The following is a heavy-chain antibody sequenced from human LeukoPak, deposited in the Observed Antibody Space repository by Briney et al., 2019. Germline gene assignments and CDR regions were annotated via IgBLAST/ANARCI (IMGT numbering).Heavy chain of an antibody. Sequence: SETLSLTCTVSGGSFSTYYWSWIRQPPGKGLEWIEYIYYSGSTDYNPSLKSRVTMSLDTSKNQFSLNLSSVTAADTALYYCARAVITFGGAVAKGFDCWGQGTLVTVSS. CDR3: ARAVITFGGAVAKGFDC. V-gene: IGHV4-59*01. J-gene: IGHJ4*02. CDR1: GGSFSTYY. CDR2: IYYSGST. D-gene: IGHD3-16*01.